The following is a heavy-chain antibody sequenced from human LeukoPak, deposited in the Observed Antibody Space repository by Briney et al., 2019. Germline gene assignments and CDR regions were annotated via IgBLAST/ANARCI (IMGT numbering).Heavy chain of an antibody. CDR3: ARHRPGPQQLASSDAFDI. CDR2: IYYSGST. D-gene: IGHD6-13*01. V-gene: IGHV4-59*08. CDR1: GGSISSYY. J-gene: IGHJ3*02. Sequence: SETLSLTCTVSGGSISSYYWSWIRQPPGKGLEWIGYIYYSGSTNYNPSLKSRVTISVDTSKNQFSLKLSSVTAADTAVYYCARHRPGPQQLASSDAFDIWGQGTKVTVSS.